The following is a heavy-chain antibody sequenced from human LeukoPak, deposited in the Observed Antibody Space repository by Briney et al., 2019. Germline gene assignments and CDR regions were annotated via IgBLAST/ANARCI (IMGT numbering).Heavy chain of an antibody. D-gene: IGHD3-22*01. CDR2: ISSSSSTI. V-gene: IGHV3-48*01. CDR3: AKYRSGYLYYFDS. Sequence: PGGSLRLSCAASGFTFSSYSMNWVRQAPGKGLEWVSYISSSSSTIYYADSVKGRFTISRDNAKNSLYLQMNSLRAEDTAIYYCAKYRSGYLYYFDSWGRGTLVTVSS. CDR1: GFTFSSYS. J-gene: IGHJ4*02.